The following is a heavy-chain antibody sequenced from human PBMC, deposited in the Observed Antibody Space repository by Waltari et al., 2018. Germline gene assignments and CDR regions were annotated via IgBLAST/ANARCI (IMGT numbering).Heavy chain of an antibody. J-gene: IGHJ5*02. CDR2: INPNGDGT. CDR1: GHIFTGYY. V-gene: IGHV1-2*02. CDR3: ARPKYINNWYAWFDP. D-gene: IGHD1-1*01. Sequence: QVLVVQSGAEEKEPGASVKVSCTASGHIFTGYYIHWMRQAPGQGLEWMGWINPNGDGTNCAKKFQGMVTMTRDTSISTAYMELSSLTSDDTAVHFCARPKYINNWYAWFDPWGQGTLVTVSS.